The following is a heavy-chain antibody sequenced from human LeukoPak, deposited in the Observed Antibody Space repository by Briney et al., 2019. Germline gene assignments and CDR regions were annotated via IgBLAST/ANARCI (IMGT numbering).Heavy chain of an antibody. J-gene: IGHJ6*02. V-gene: IGHV3-7*01. CDR1: GFTFSSYW. CDR3: AREPYDFWSGYRFGMDV. CDR2: IKQDGSEK. D-gene: IGHD3-3*01. Sequence: PGGSLRLSCAASGFTFSSYWMSWVRQAPGKGLEWVANIKQDGSEKYYVDSVKGRFTISRDNAKNSLYLQMNSLRAEDTAVYYCAREPYDFWSGYRFGMDVWGQGTTVTVSS.